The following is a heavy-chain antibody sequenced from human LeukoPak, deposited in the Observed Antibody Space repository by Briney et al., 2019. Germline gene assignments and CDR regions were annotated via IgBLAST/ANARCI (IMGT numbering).Heavy chain of an antibody. CDR3: ARRYSGYSSSWLNY. Sequence: SETLSLTFAVYGGSFSGYYWSWIRQPPGKGLEWIGEINHSGSTNYNPSLKSRVTISVDTSKNQFSLKLSSVTAADTAVYYCARRYSGYSSSWLNYWGQGTLVTVSS. J-gene: IGHJ4*02. CDR1: GGSFSGYY. D-gene: IGHD6-13*01. V-gene: IGHV4-34*01. CDR2: INHSGST.